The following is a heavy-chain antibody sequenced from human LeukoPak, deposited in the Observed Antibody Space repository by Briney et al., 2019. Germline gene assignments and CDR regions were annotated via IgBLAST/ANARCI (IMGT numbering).Heavy chain of an antibody. J-gene: IGHJ4*02. CDR3: ARSQYYGDYVGY. Sequence: GGSLRLSCAASGFTFSSYGMHWVRQAPGKGLEWVAVISYDGSNKYYADSVKGRFTISRDNSKNTLYLQMNSLRAEDTAVYYCARSQYYGDYVGYWGQGTLVTVSS. CDR1: GFTFSSYG. D-gene: IGHD4-17*01. V-gene: IGHV3-30*03. CDR2: ISYDGSNK.